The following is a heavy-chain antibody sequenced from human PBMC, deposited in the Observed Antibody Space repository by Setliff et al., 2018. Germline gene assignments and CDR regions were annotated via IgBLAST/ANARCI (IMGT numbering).Heavy chain of an antibody. CDR2: ISSYNDIT. Sequence: GASVKVSCKASGYILNSYGISWVRQAPGQGLEWMGWISSYNDITNYAQRFQGRVTLTTDMSTSAAYMELRSLGSDDTAVYYCAISTLSICSGGSCPNAFDIWGQGTLVTVS. CDR1: GYILNSYG. CDR3: AISTLSICSGGSCPNAFDI. D-gene: IGHD2-15*01. J-gene: IGHJ3*02. V-gene: IGHV1-18*01.